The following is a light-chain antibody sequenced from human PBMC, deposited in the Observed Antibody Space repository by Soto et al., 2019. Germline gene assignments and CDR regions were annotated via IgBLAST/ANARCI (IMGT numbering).Light chain of an antibody. Sequence: QSVLTQPASVSGSPGQSITISCTGTSSDVGAYNDVSWYQQHPGKAPKLMIYDVNIRPSGVSNRFSGSKSGNTASLTISGLQAEDEADYYCTSWTTSTTMKFGGGTKLTVL. CDR2: DVN. J-gene: IGLJ2*01. CDR1: SSDVGAYND. V-gene: IGLV2-14*01. CDR3: TSWTTSTTMK.